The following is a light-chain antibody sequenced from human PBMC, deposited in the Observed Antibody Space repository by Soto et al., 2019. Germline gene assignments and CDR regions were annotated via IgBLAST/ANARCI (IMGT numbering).Light chain of an antibody. CDR3: EALDGSLNVVL. CDR1: NSNIGTNT. J-gene: IGLJ2*01. CDR2: SNN. V-gene: IGLV1-44*01. Sequence: QSVLTQPPSASGTPGQRVTISCSGSNSNIGTNTVTWYQHLPGSAPKLLIYSNNQRPSGVPDRFSGSKSGTSASLAISGLQPDDEADYYCEALDGSLNVVLFGGGTKLTVL.